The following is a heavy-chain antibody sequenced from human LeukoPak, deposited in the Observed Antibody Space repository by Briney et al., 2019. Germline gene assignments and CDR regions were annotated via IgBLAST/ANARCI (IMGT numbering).Heavy chain of an antibody. V-gene: IGHV3-53*05. CDR3: ARDGVRGFTATTPFDY. CDR2: VYGGGST. CDR1: GFTFSSYW. D-gene: IGHD4-17*01. J-gene: IGHJ4*02. Sequence: PGGSLRVSCAASGFTFSSYWMDWVRQAPGKGLEWVSVVYGGGSTYYADSVKGRFTISRDNSKNTLYLQMNSLRTEDTAVYYCARDGVRGFTATTPFDYWGPGTLVTVSS.